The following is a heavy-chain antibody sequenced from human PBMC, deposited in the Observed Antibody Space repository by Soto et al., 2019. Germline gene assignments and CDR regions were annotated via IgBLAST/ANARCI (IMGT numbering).Heavy chain of an antibody. J-gene: IGHJ4*02. CDR2: IGYDGTQK. CDR1: GFTFNTYS. CDR3: ARAGGTTVTGLWHFDS. D-gene: IGHD4-17*01. V-gene: IGHV3-33*01. Sequence: QVQLEESGGGVVQPGRSLRLSCEASGFTFNTYSMHWVRQPPGKGLEWLAAIGYDGTQKYYADSVKGRFIISRDNANKTMYLEMNSLRAEDTAVYYCARAGGTTVTGLWHFDSWGQGTLVTVSS.